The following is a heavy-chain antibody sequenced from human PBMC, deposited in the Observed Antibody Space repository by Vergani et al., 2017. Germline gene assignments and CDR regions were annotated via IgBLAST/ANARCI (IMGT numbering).Heavy chain of an antibody. CDR3: APRRGGSYYLFDY. CDR2: ISGSGGST. J-gene: IGHJ4*02. V-gene: IGHV3-23*01. CDR1: GFTFSSYA. Sequence: EVQLLESGGDLVQPGGSLRLSCAASGFTFSSYAMSWVRQAPGKGLEWVSAISGSGGSTYYADSVKGRFTISRDNSKNTLYLQMNSLRAEDTAVYYCAPRRGGSYYLFDYWGQGTLVTVSS. D-gene: IGHD1-26*01.